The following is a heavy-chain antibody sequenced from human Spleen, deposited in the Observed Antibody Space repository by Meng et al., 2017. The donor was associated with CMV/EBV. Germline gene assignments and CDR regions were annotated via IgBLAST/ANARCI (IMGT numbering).Heavy chain of an antibody. CDR1: GYTFTGYY. V-gene: IGHV1-18*04. Sequence: ASVKVSCKASGYTFTGYYIHWVRQAPGQGLEWMGWISAYNGNTNYAQKLQGRVTMTTDTSTSTAYMELRSLRSDDTAVYYCARERRDGYNAPWFDPWGQGTLVTVSS. CDR3: ARERRDGYNAPWFDP. CDR2: ISAYNGNT. J-gene: IGHJ5*02. D-gene: IGHD5-24*01.